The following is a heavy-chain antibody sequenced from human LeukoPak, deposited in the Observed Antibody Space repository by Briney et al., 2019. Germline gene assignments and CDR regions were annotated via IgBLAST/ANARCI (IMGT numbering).Heavy chain of an antibody. CDR2: IYYSGST. Sequence: RASETLSLTCTVSGGSVSSSSYYWGWIRQPPGKGLEWIGSIYYSGSTYYNPSLKSRVTISVDTSKNQFSLKLSSVTAADTAVYYCARLSLYNTQDYWGQGTLVTVSS. V-gene: IGHV4-39*01. D-gene: IGHD5-24*01. CDR3: ARLSLYNTQDY. J-gene: IGHJ4*02. CDR1: GGSVSSSSYY.